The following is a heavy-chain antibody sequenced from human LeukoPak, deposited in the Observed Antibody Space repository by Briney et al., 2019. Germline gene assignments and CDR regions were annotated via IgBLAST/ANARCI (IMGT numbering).Heavy chain of an antibody. Sequence: GGSLKISCKGSGYSFTSYWIGWVRQMPGKGLEWMGIIYPGDSDTRYSPSFQGQVTISADKSISTAYLQWSSLKASDTAMYYCARLVYDSSGYYPYYFDYWGQGTLVTVSS. J-gene: IGHJ4*02. CDR1: GYSFTSYW. V-gene: IGHV5-51*01. CDR2: IYPGDSDT. D-gene: IGHD3-22*01. CDR3: ARLVYDSSGYYPYYFDY.